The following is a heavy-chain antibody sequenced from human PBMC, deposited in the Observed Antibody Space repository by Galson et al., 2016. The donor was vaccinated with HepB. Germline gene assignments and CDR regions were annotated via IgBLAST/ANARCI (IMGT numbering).Heavy chain of an antibody. Sequence: SLRLSCAASGFSISIYSMNWVRQAPGKGLEWVSAIRGSGTGNSYTDSVKGRFTISRDNSKNTLYLQMNSLRAEDAAVYYCAKISLFGYNSGWGGSFDIWGRGTMVTVSS. V-gene: IGHV3-23*01. J-gene: IGHJ3*02. D-gene: IGHD6-19*01. CDR2: IRGSGTGN. CDR3: AKISLFGYNSGWGGSFDI. CDR1: GFSISIYS.